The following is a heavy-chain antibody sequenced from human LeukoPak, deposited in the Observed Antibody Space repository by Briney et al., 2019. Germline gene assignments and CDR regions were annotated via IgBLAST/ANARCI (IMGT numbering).Heavy chain of an antibody. J-gene: IGHJ3*02. CDR2: ISSSSSYT. D-gene: IGHD3-10*01. V-gene: IGHV3-11*05. CDR1: GFTFSDYY. CDR3: AREYRGSRRSDAFDI. Sequence: GGSLRLSCEASGFTFSDYYMSWIRQAPGKGLEWVSYISSSSSYTNYADSVKGRFSISRDNPKNSLYLQMNSLRAEDTAVYYCAREYRGSRRSDAFDIWGQGTMVTVSS.